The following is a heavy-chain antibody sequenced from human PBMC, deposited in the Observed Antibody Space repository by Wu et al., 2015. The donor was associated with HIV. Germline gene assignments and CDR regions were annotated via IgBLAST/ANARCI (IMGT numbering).Heavy chain of an antibody. Sequence: QVQLVQSGAEVKKPGSSVKVSCKASGDTFNNYAVNWVRQAHGAGLEWMGRITPLSGRPNYAQKFLGRVTITADESTSTVYLEVSSLKSEDTAVYYCDQKQSKYLQNGKTFHHYYGMDVWGQGTTVTVS. CDR1: GDTFNNYA. J-gene: IGHJ6*02. CDR2: ITPLSGRP. D-gene: IGHD1-1*01. V-gene: IGHV1-69*13. CDR3: DQKQSKYLQNGKTFHHYYGMDV.